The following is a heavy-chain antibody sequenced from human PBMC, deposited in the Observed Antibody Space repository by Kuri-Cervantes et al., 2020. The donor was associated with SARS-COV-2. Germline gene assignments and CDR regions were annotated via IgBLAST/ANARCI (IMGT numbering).Heavy chain of an antibody. Sequence: SETLSLTCTVSGGSISSHYWSWIRQPPGKGLEWIGSIYYSGSTYYNPSLKSRVTISVDTSKNQFSLKLSSVTAADTAVYYCARYFWSGYYTGWFDPWGQGTLVTVSS. J-gene: IGHJ5*02. CDR2: IYYSGST. CDR1: GGSISSHY. D-gene: IGHD3-3*01. V-gene: IGHV4-59*11. CDR3: ARYFWSGYYTGWFDP.